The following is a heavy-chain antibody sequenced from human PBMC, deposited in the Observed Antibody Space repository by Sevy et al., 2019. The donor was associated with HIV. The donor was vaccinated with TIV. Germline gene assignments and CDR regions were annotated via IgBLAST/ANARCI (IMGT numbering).Heavy chain of an antibody. V-gene: IGHV3-15*07. CDR1: GFTFSNAW. J-gene: IGHJ4*02. D-gene: IGHD3-10*01. CDR2: IKSKTDGGTT. CDR3: TTVRVVRGVITQDD. Sequence: GGSLRLSCAASGFTFSNAWMNWVRQAPGKGLEWVGRIKSKTDGGTTDYPAPVKGRFTTSGDDSKNMLYLQMNSLKTEDTAVYYGTTVRVVRGVITQDDWGQGTLVTVSS.